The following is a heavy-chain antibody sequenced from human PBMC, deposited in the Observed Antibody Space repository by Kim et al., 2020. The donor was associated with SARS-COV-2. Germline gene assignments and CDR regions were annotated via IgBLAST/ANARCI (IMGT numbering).Heavy chain of an antibody. D-gene: IGHD4-17*01. V-gene: IGHV3-23*01. J-gene: IGHJ2*01. CDR3: AKVVDGDYPYWYFDL. CDR1: GFTFSSYA. Sequence: GGSLRLSCAASGFTFSSYAMSWVRQAPGKGLEWVSTISGSGGSTYYADSVRGRFTISRDNSKNTLYLQMNSLRAEDTAVYYCAKVVDGDYPYWYFDLWGRGTLVTVSS. CDR2: ISGSGGST.